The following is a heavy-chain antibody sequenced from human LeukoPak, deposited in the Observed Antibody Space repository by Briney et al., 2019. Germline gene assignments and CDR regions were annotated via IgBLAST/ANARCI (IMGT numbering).Heavy chain of an antibody. J-gene: IGHJ4*02. CDR1: GFTFSSYG. CDR3: AKDKYGSGIGHFDY. CDR2: ISYDGSNK. Sequence: PGRSLRLSCAASGFTFSSYGMHWVRQAPGKGLEWVAVISYDGSNKYYADSVKGRFTISRDNSKNTLYLQMNSLRAEDTAVYYCAKDKYGSGIGHFDYWGQGTLVTVSS. V-gene: IGHV3-30*18. D-gene: IGHD3-10*01.